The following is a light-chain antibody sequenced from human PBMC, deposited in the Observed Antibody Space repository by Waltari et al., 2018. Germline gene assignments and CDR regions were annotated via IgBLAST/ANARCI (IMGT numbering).Light chain of an antibody. V-gene: IGLV2-11*01. CDR1: SSDVGGYNY. CDR3: CSYAGTYTWV. Sequence: QSALTQPRSVSGSPGQSVTISCTGTSSDVGGYNYVSWHKQHPGKAPKLMLYDVSKRPCGVPDRFSGSKSGNTASLTISGLQAEDEADYYCCSYAGTYTWVFGGGTKLTVL. CDR2: DVS. J-gene: IGLJ3*02.